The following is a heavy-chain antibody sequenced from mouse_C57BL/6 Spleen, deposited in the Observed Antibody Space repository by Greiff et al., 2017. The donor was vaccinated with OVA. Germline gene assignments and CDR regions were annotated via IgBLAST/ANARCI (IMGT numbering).Heavy chain of an antibody. D-gene: IGHD1-1*01. CDR3: ASPPYGSSYWFAY. CDR2: IYPGDGDT. CDR1: GYAFSSSW. J-gene: IGHJ3*01. Sequence: QVQLQQSGPELVKPGASVKISCKASGYAFSSSWMNWVKQRPGKGLEWIGRIYPGDGDTNYNGKFKGKATLTADKSSSTAYMQLSSLTSEDSAVYFCASPPYGSSYWFAYWGQGTLVTVSA. V-gene: IGHV1-82*01.